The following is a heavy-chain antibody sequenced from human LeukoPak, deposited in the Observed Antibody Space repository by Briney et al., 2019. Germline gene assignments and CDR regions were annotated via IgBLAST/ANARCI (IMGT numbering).Heavy chain of an antibody. CDR1: GGSISSSSYY. Sequence: PSETPSLTCTVSGGSISSSSYYWGWIRQPPGKGLEWIGSIYYSGSTYYNPSLKSRVTISVDTSKNQFSLKLSSVTAADTAVYYCARGRGWFGESITHFDYWGQGTLVTVSS. V-gene: IGHV4-39*07. D-gene: IGHD3-10*01. CDR3: ARGRGWFGESITHFDY. J-gene: IGHJ4*02. CDR2: IYYSGST.